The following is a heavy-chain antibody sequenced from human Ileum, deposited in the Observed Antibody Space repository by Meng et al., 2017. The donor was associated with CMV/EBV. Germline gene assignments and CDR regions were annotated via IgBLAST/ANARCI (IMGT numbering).Heavy chain of an antibody. J-gene: IGHJ4*02. CDR2: ISGSGGST. Sequence: GESLKISFAASGFTFSSYAMSWVRQAPGKGLEWVSAISGSGGSTYYADSVKGRFTISRDNSKNTLYLQMNSLRAEDTAVYYCAKPLVGATNYFDYWGQGTLVTVSS. V-gene: IGHV3-23*01. D-gene: IGHD1-26*01. CDR1: GFTFSSYA. CDR3: AKPLVGATNYFDY.